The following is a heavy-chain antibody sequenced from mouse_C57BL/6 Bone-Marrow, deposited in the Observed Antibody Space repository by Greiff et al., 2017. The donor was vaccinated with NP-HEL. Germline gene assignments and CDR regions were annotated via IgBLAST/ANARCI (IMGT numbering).Heavy chain of an antibody. CDR2: INPGSGGT. CDR1: GYAFTNYL. J-gene: IGHJ2*01. Sequence: VKLQESGAELVRPGTSVKVSCKASGYAFTNYLIEWVKQRPGQGLEWIGVINPGSGGTNYNEKFKGKATLTADKSSSTAYMQLSSLTSEDSAVYFCARPHYGSSYEDWGQGTTLTVSS. CDR3: ARPHYGSSYED. V-gene: IGHV1-54*01. D-gene: IGHD1-1*01.